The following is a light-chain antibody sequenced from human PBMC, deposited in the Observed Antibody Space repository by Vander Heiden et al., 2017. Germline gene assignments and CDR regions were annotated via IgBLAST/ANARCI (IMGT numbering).Light chain of an antibody. V-gene: IGLV1-47*02. Sequence: SGTPGQRVTISCSGSSSNIGSNYVYWYQQLPGTAPKLLIYSNNQRPSGVPDRFSGSKSGTSASLAISGLRSEDEADYYCEAWDDSLSGWVFGGGTKLTVL. CDR3: EAWDDSLSGWV. CDR1: SSNIGSNY. CDR2: SNN. J-gene: IGLJ2*01.